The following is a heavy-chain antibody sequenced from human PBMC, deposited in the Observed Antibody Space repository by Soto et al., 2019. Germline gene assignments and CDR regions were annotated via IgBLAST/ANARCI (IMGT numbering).Heavy chain of an antibody. D-gene: IGHD3-10*01. V-gene: IGHV1-69*02. CDR3: ARRLYYGSGSYSSPFDP. J-gene: IGHJ5*02. CDR2: IIPILGIA. CDR1: GGTYSSYT. Sequence: SVKVSCKASGGTYSSYTIIWVRQAPGQGLEWMGRIIPILGIANYAQKFQGRVTITADKSTSTAYMELSSLRSEDTAVYYCARRLYYGSGSYSSPFDPWGQGTLVTVSS.